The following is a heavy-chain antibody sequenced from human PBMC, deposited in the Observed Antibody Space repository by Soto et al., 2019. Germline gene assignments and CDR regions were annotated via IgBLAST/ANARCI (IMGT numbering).Heavy chain of an antibody. D-gene: IGHD2-15*01. CDR1: GLTFSSYS. Sequence: EVQLVESGGGLVQPGGSLRLSCAASGLTFSSYSMNWVRQAPRKGLEWVSYISSSSTTKYYADSVKGRFTISRDNAKNSLYLQMNSLRAEDTAVYYCARDGCSGSNCLNWFDPLGQGTLVTVSS. J-gene: IGHJ5*02. CDR3: ARDGCSGSNCLNWFDP. V-gene: IGHV3-48*01. CDR2: ISSSSTTK.